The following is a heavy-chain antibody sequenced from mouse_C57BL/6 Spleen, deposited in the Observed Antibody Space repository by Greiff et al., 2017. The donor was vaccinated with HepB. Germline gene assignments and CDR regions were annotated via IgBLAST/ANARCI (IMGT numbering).Heavy chain of an antibody. CDR2: LDPSDSDT. Sequence: QVQLQQPGAELVRPGSSVKLSCKASGYTFPSYWMHLVKQRTIQGLEWIGNLDPSDSDTHYNQTFKDKATLTVDNSSSTAYMQLSSLTSEDSAVYYCARGGDYDGGFAYWGQGTLVTVSA. J-gene: IGHJ3*01. CDR1: GYTFPSYW. D-gene: IGHD2-4*01. V-gene: IGHV1-52*01. CDR3: ARGGDYDGGFAY.